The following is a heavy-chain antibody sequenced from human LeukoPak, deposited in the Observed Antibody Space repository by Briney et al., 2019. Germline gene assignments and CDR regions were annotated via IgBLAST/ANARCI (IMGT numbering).Heavy chain of an antibody. D-gene: IGHD4-11*01. V-gene: IGHV6-1*01. CDR2: TSYRSNMYN. J-gene: IGHJ4*02. CDR1: GDSVSSNSAS. CDR3: ARDGPTYYFDY. Sequence: PSQTLSLTCAISGDSVSSNSASWTWIRQSPSTGLEWLGRTSYRSNMYNDYAVSLKGLITLNLHTSKNQFLLQLNSVTPEDTAVYHCARDGPTYYFDYWGQGALVTVSS.